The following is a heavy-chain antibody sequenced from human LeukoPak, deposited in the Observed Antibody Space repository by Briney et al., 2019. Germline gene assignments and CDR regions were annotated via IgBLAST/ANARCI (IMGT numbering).Heavy chain of an antibody. CDR1: GGSVSSGSYY. CDR3: ARVHDYGIDY. Sequence: SETLSLTCTVSGGSVSSGSYYWSWIRQPPGKGLEWIGYTYYSGSTNYNPSLKSRVTLSVDTSRNQFSLKLSSVTAADTAVYYCARVHDYGIDYWGQGTLVTVSS. J-gene: IGHJ4*02. D-gene: IGHD4-17*01. CDR2: TYYSGST. V-gene: IGHV4-61*01.